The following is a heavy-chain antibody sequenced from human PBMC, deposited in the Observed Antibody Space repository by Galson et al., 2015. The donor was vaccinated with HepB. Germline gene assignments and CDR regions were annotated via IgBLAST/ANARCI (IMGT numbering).Heavy chain of an antibody. D-gene: IGHD6-13*01. V-gene: IGHV3-33*01. Sequence: SLRLSCAASGAASGSTFSRHGMHWVRQAPGKGLEWVALIWFDGSYEFYADSVKGRFAISRDNSKNTLYLHMNSLRAEDTAVYYCARVAGYSAADRMDVWGQGTTVTVSS. CDR2: IWFDGSYE. J-gene: IGHJ6*02. CDR3: ARVAGYSAADRMDV. CDR1: GSTFSRHG.